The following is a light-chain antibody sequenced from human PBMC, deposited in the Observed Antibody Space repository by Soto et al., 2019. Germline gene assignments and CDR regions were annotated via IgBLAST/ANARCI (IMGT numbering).Light chain of an antibody. V-gene: IGKV3-20*01. J-gene: IGKJ4*01. CDR3: QQYGSSLPVT. CDR1: QSLTNNY. Sequence: EIVLTQSPGTLSLSPGERATLSCRASQSLTNNYLAWYQQKPGQAPRLLIYAASSSATGIPDRFSGSGSETDFTLTISRLEPEDFAVYYWQQYGSSLPVTFGGGTNVEIK. CDR2: AAS.